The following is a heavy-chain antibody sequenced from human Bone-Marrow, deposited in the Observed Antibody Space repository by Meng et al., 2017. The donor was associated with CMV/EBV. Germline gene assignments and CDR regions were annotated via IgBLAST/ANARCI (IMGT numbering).Heavy chain of an antibody. CDR1: GYTFTGYY. D-gene: IGHD2-2*01. CDR2: INPSGGST. Sequence: ASVKVSCKASGYTFTGYYMHWVRQAPGQGLEWMGIINPSGGSTSYAQKFQGRVTMTRDTSTSTVYMELSSLRSEDTAVYYCARDFRHTSIVVVPAAMAADYYYGMDVWGQGTTVTVSS. V-gene: IGHV1-46*01. J-gene: IGHJ6*02. CDR3: ARDFRHTSIVVVPAAMAADYYYGMDV.